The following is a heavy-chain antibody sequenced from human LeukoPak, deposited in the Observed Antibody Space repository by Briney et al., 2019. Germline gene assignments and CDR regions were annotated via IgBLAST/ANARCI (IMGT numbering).Heavy chain of an antibody. V-gene: IGHV3-23*01. CDR2: ISGGGAST. J-gene: IGHJ4*02. CDR1: GFTFSNYA. Sequence: GGSLRLSCAASGFTFSNYAMSWVRQAPGKGLEWVSAISGGGASTYYADSVKGRFTISRDNSKNTLYLQMNSLRAEDTAVYYCAKPLWFGESNFDYWGQGTLVTVSS. CDR3: AKPLWFGESNFDY. D-gene: IGHD3-10*01.